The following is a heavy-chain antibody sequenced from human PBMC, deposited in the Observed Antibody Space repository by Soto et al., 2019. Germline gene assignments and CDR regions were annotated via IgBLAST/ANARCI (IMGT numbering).Heavy chain of an antibody. Sequence: QVQLQESGPGLVKPSQTLSLTCTVSGGSMSNGYYYWSWVRQNPGKGLEWIGHIYHSGRTYYNPSVKRRVGRSVPPSKNPFSLSPNSVAAAGAPVYFGARWVEVSLDYFDSWGQGTPGTVSS. CDR3: ARWVEVSLDYFDS. CDR1: GGSMSNGYYY. J-gene: IGHJ4*02. D-gene: IGHD1-20*01. CDR2: IYHSGRT. V-gene: IGHV4-31*03.